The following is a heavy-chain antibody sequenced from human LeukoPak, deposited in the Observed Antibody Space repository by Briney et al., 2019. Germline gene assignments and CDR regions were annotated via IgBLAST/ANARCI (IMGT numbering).Heavy chain of an antibody. J-gene: IGHJ4*02. Sequence: RASVKVSCKASGYTFTSYDINWVRQATGRGLEWMGWMNPNSGNTGYAQKFQGRATMTRNTSISTAYMELSSLRSEDTAVYYCARSGSTYYDFWSGYVDLAKYWGQGTLVTVSS. D-gene: IGHD3-3*01. CDR2: MNPNSGNT. CDR1: GYTFTSYD. V-gene: IGHV1-8*01. CDR3: ARSGSTYYDFWSGYVDLAKY.